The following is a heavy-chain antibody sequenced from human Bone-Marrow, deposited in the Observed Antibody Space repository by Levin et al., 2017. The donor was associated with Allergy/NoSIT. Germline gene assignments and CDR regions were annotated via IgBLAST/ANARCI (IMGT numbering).Heavy chain of an antibody. CDR2: IYPGDSET. Sequence: GESLKISCEGSRHTFSNYWIGWVRQMPGKGLEWMGNIYPGDSETRSSPSFQGRVTISVDKSSSTAYLQWSSLTAADTASYSCAAAPDRHSGFVAFESWGQGTLVTVSS. J-gene: IGHJ4*02. CDR3: AAAPDRHSGFVAFES. V-gene: IGHV5-51*01. D-gene: IGHD6-25*01. CDR1: RHTFSNYW.